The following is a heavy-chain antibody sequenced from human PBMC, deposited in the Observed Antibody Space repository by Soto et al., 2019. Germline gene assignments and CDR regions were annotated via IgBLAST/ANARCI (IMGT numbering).Heavy chain of an antibody. V-gene: IGHV4-4*02. CDR2: IYHSGST. CDR3: ARGPLYDYVWGSYRYTFGFNY. Sequence: PSETLSLTCAVSGGSISSSNWWSWVRQPPGKGLEWIGEIYHSGSTNYNPSLKSRVTISVDKSKNQFSLKLSSVTAADTAVYYCARGPLYDYVWGSYRYTFGFNYWGQGTLVTVSS. J-gene: IGHJ4*02. D-gene: IGHD3-16*02. CDR1: GGSISSSNW.